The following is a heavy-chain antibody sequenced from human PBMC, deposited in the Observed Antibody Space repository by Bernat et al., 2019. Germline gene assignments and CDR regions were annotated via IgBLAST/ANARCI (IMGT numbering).Heavy chain of an antibody. V-gene: IGHV3-30*18. CDR1: GFTFSSYG. CDR2: ISYDGSNK. J-gene: IGHJ4*02. Sequence: QVQLVESGGGVVQPGRSLRLSCAASGFTFSSYGMHWVRQAPGKGLVWVAVISYDGSNKYYADSVKGGFTISRDNSKNTLYLQMNSLRAEDTDVYYCANSYYYGSGSYWLVDYWGQGTLVTVSS. CDR3: ANSYYYGSGSYWLVDY. D-gene: IGHD3-10*01.